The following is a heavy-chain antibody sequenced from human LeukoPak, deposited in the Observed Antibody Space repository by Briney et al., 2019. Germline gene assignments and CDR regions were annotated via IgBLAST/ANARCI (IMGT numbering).Heavy chain of an antibody. CDR1: GFTFDDYA. V-gene: IGHV3-43*02. J-gene: IGHJ6*02. Sequence: GGSLRLSCAASGFTFDDYAMHWVRQAPGKGLEWVSLISGDGGSTYYADSVKGRFTISRDNSKNSLYLQMNSLRTEDTALYYCAKDLTRTYYDILTGYYGLYYYYYYGTDVWGQGTTVTVSS. CDR3: AKDLTRTYYDILTGYYGLYYYYYYGTDV. D-gene: IGHD3-9*01. CDR2: ISGDGGST.